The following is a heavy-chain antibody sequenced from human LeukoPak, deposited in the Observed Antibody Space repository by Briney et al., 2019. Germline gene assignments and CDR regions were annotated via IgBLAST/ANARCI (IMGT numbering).Heavy chain of an antibody. CDR2: ISSSGGNT. D-gene: IGHD3-10*01. CDR3: AKVAKYYYGSETYYFFEQ. J-gene: IGHJ4*02. V-gene: IGHV3-23*01. CDR1: GFTFSSYG. Sequence: PGGSLRLSCAASGFTFSSYGMSWVRQAPGKGLEWVSSISSSGGNTYYADSVKGRFTISRDNARNSLELQMNSLRVEDTAVYYCAKVAKYYYGSETYYFFEQWGQGTPVTASS.